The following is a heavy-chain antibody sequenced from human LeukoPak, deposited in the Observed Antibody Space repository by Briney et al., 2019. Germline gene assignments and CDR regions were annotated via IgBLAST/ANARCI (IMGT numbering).Heavy chain of an antibody. Sequence: GGSLRLSCAASGFTFSSHAMSWVRQAPGKGLEWVSAISTSGGGTYYADSVKGRFTISRDNSKNTLYLQMNSLRAEDTAVYYCAKSTVSPNYYDSSGSFDYWGQGTLVTVSS. V-gene: IGHV3-23*01. D-gene: IGHD3-22*01. CDR3: AKSTVSPNYYDSSGSFDY. J-gene: IGHJ4*02. CDR1: GFTFSSHA. CDR2: ISTSGGGT.